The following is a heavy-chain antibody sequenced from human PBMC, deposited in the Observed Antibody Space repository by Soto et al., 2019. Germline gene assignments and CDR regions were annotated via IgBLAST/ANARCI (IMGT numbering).Heavy chain of an antibody. CDR2: ISSSSIYM. D-gene: IGHD6-19*01. CDR1: GFTFSSYS. CDR3: ARDLKYSSGWFDY. V-gene: IGHV3-21*01. J-gene: IGHJ4*02. Sequence: LILSWAASGFTFSSYSMNWVRQAPGKGLEWVSSISSSSIYMEYADPVKGRFTISRDNAKNSLYLQMNSLRAEDTAVYYCARDLKYSSGWFDYWGQGTLVTVSS.